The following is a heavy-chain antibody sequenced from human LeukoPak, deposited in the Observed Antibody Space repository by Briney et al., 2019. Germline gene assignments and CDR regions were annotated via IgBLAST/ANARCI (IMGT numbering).Heavy chain of an antibody. CDR1: GYSFTSQW. D-gene: IGHD4-17*01. CDR2: IYPGDCET. Sequence: GESLKISCKGFGYSFTSQWIGWVRQMPGKGLEWMGIIYPGDCETKYSPSFQGQVTFSADRSISTAYLQWSSLKASDTAMYYCARKHDYGDFPFDYWGQGTLVTVSS. CDR3: ARKHDYGDFPFDY. J-gene: IGHJ4*02. V-gene: IGHV5-51*01.